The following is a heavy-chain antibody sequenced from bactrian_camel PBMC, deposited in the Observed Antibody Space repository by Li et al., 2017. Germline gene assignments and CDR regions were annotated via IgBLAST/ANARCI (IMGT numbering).Heavy chain of an antibody. CDR3: AADDPIACSYSYIAPEFFRI. CDR2: IRTGGDGST. V-gene: IGHV3S54*01. J-gene: IGHJ4*01. Sequence: VQLVESGGGLVQPGGSLRLSCEASTTRRNCRSNCMGWFRQVPGKEREAVAIIRTGGDGSTEYADFVKGRFAISQDSTENAIYLQMNDLKPEDTAMYYCAADDPIACSYSYIAPEFFRIWGQGTQVTVS. CDR1: TTRRNCRSNC. D-gene: IGHD2*01.